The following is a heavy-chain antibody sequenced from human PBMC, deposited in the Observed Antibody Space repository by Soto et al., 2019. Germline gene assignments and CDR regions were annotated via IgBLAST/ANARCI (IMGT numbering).Heavy chain of an antibody. D-gene: IGHD6-13*01. CDR2: ISAGGGST. Sequence: EVQLLESGGGLVQPGGALRLSCAASGFTFSSYDMIWVRQAPGKGLEWVSAISAGGGSTYYADSGKGRFTISRDNSKNTLYLQMNSLRAEDTAIYYCARQLANYFDYWGQGTLVTVSS. V-gene: IGHV3-23*01. CDR1: GFTFSSYD. J-gene: IGHJ4*02. CDR3: ARQLANYFDY.